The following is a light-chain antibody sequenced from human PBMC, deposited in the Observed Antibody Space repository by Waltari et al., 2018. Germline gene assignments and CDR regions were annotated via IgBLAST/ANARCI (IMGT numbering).Light chain of an antibody. J-gene: IGKJ1*01. CDR2: GAY. V-gene: IGKV3-20*01. CDR1: QSVNTY. CDR3: QHHVRLPAT. Sequence: IVLTQSPGTLSLSPGARATLSCRASQSVNTYLAWYQQKPGQAPRLLIYGAYTRAAGIPDRFSGSGFGTDFSLTISRLEAEDLAVYYCQHHVRLPATFGQGTKVEIK.